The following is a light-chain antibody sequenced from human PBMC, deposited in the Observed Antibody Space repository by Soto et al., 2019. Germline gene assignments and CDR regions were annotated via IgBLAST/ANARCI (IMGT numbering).Light chain of an antibody. CDR2: GAS. CDR3: QRYNNWPLT. Sequence: EIVLTQSPGTLSLSPGERATLSCRASQSVSSSYLAWYQQKPGQAPRLLIYGASIRATGIPDRFSGSGSGTDFTLTISRLEPEDFAIYYCQRYNNWPLTFGGGTKVDIK. CDR1: QSVSSSY. V-gene: IGKV3-20*01. J-gene: IGKJ4*01.